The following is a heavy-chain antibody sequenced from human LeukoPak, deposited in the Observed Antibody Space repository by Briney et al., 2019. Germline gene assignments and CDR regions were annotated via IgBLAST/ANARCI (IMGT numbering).Heavy chain of an antibody. D-gene: IGHD1-26*01. CDR1: GLTFITYG. Sequence: AGGSLRLSCAASGLTFITYGMTWVRQAPGKGLEWVANIKQDGSEKYYLDSVKGRFTISRDNAKNSLYLQMNSLRAEDTAVYYCARVKRYSGSYSQYYYYYYYMDVWGKGTTVTVSS. V-gene: IGHV3-7*01. CDR2: IKQDGSEK. J-gene: IGHJ6*03. CDR3: ARVKRYSGSYSQYYYYYYYMDV.